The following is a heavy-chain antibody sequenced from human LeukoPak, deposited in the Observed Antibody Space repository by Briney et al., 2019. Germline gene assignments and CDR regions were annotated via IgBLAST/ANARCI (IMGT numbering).Heavy chain of an antibody. Sequence: GGSLRLSCAASGLTVSSNSMSWVRQAPGKGLEWVSFIYSGGSTYYADSVKGRFTISRDNSKNTLYLQMNSLRADDTAVYYRARRAGAYSHPYDYWGQGTLVTVSS. D-gene: IGHD4/OR15-4a*01. CDR3: ARRAGAYSHPYDY. CDR2: IYSGGST. J-gene: IGHJ4*02. CDR1: GLTVSSNS. V-gene: IGHV3-53*01.